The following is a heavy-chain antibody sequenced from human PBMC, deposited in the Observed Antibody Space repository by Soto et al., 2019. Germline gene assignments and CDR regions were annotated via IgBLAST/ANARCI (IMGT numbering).Heavy chain of an antibody. Sequence: QVQLVQSGAEEKKPGATVKVSCKASGYTFTSYAMDWVRQAPGQRLEWMGWINAGNGNTKYSQKFQGRVTITRDTSASTAYMALSSLRSEDTAVYYWARGFPLWFDPWGQGTLVTVSS. CDR2: INAGNGNT. CDR1: GYTFTSYA. CDR3: ARGFPLWFDP. D-gene: IGHD3-3*01. J-gene: IGHJ5*02. V-gene: IGHV1-3*05.